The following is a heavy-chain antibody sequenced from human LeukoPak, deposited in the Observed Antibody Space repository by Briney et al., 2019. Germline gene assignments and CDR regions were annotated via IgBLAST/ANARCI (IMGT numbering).Heavy chain of an antibody. J-gene: IGHJ6*02. V-gene: IGHV3-21*01. D-gene: IGHD3-10*01. CDR1: GFTFSSYS. CDR2: ISSGSSYI. Sequence: GGALRLSCAASGFTFSSYSMNWARQAPGKELEGVSSISSGSSYIYYADSVKGRFTISRDNAKNSLYLQMNSLRAEDTAVYYCARDLLLDVWGQGTTVTVSS. CDR3: ARDLLLDV.